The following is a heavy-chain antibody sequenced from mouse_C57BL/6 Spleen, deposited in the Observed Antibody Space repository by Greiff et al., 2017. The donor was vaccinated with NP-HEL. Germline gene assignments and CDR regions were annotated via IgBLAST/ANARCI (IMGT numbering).Heavy chain of an antibody. V-gene: IGHV3-6*01. CDR2: ISYDGSN. Sequence: EVKLQESGPGLVKPSQSLSLTCSVTGYSITSGYYWNWIRQFPGNKLEWMGYISYDGSNNYNPSLKNRISITRDTSKNQFFLKLNSVTTEDTATYYCARALYYYGSSPRYFDVWGTGTTVTVSS. CDR1: GYSITSGYY. J-gene: IGHJ1*03. CDR3: ARALYYYGSSPRYFDV. D-gene: IGHD1-1*01.